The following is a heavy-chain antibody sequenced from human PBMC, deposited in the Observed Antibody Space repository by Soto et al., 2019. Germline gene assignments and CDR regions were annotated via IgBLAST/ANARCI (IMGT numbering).Heavy chain of an antibody. D-gene: IGHD2-15*01. Sequence: QVQLVESGGGVVQPGRSLRLSCAASGFTFSSFAMHWVRQAPGKGLEWLAVISSGVVNYYYAESVKGRFTISRDNSKNTLDLQMNSLRNEDTAVYYCARGGAWTPEGLGYWGQGTLVTVSS. CDR1: GFTFSSFA. CDR3: ARGGAWTPEGLGY. CDR2: ISSGVVNY. J-gene: IGHJ4*02. V-gene: IGHV3-30-3*01.